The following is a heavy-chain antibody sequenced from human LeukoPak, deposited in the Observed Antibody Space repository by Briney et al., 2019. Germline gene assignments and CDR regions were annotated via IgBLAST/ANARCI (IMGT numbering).Heavy chain of an antibody. Sequence: GGSLGLSCATSGFTFSRYWMNWVRQAPGKGLEWVANIKQDGSEKYYVDSVKGRCTISRDNAKNSLYLQMSSLRVEDTAVYFCAGAMYSGSFDPWGQGILVTVSS. CDR2: IKQDGSEK. CDR3: AGAMYSGSFDP. V-gene: IGHV3-7*02. CDR1: GFTFSRYW. J-gene: IGHJ5*02. D-gene: IGHD1-26*01.